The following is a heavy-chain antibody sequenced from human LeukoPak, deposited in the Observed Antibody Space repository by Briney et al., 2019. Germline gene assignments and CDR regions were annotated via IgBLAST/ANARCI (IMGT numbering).Heavy chain of an antibody. D-gene: IGHD2-8*01. CDR3: ARLAYCSNDVCYSNYYYSMDV. CDR1: GYTFSSYW. Sequence: GESLKISCKGSGYTFSSYWIGWVRQMPGKGLEWMGIIYPDDSDTRYRPSFQGQVTISADKSISTAYLQWSSLKASDTAMYYCARLAYCSNDVCYSNYYYSMDVWGKGTTVTVSS. V-gene: IGHV5-51*01. CDR2: IYPDDSDT. J-gene: IGHJ6*03.